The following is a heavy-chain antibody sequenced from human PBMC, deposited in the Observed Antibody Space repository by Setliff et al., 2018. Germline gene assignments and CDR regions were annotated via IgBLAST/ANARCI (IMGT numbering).Heavy chain of an antibody. CDR3: ARGGTYRYFDY. J-gene: IGHJ4*02. CDR2: IYHSGSI. Sequence: GTLSLTCTVSGGSISSSNWWTWVRQPPGKGLEWIGEIYHSGSINYNPSLKSRVTMSVDTSKTQFSLKLNSMTTADTAVYYCARGGTYRYFDYWGQGALVTVSS. V-gene: IGHV4-4*02. CDR1: GGSISSSNW.